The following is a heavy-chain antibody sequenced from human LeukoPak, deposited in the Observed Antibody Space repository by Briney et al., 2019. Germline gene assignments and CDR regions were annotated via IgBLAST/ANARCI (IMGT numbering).Heavy chain of an antibody. CDR2: ITSSNNYI. CDR3: ARGEFGDYYYFYMDV. D-gene: IGHD2/OR15-2a*01. Sequence: GGSLRLSCAASGFTFSSYSMNWVRQAPGKGLEWVSSITSSNNYIYYGDSVKGRFTISRDDAKNPLFLQMNSLGAEDTATYYCARGEFGDYYYFYMDVWGKGTTVTVSS. V-gene: IGHV3-21*01. CDR1: GFTFSSYS. J-gene: IGHJ6*03.